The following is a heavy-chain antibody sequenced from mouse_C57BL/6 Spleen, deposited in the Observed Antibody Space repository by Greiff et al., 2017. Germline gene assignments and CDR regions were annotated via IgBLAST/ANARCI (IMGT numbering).Heavy chain of an antibody. CDR1: GFNIKNTY. J-gene: IGHJ4*01. D-gene: IGHD2-1*01. CDR3: ARGIYNGNSDYAMDY. Sequence: VQLQQSVAELVRPGASVKLSCTASGFNIKNTYMPWVKQRPDQGLEWIGRIDTANGNTKYAPKFQGKATITADTSSNTAYLQLSSLTSEDTSIYYSARGIYNGNSDYAMDYWGQGTSLTVSS. CDR2: IDTANGNT. V-gene: IGHV14-3*01.